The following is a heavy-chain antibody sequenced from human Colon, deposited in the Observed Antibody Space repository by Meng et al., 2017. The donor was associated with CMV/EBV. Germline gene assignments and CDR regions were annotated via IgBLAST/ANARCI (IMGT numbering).Heavy chain of an antibody. D-gene: IGHD3-10*01. J-gene: IGHJ4*02. CDR1: GSSITSYY. Sequence: VPLREPAPGLVQPHSPLSLTCTVSGSSITSYYWSWILQPAGKGLEWIGRVYISGNTNYNPSLKSRVTMSIDTSKNQLSLNIRSVTAADTAVYYCARDSNLSGLAYWGQGTLVTVSS. CDR2: VYISGNT. V-gene: IGHV4-4*07. CDR3: ARDSNLSGLAY.